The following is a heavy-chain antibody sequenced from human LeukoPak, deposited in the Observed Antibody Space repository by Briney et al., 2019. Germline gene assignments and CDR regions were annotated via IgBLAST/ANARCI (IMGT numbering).Heavy chain of an antibody. CDR2: IYYSGST. V-gene: IGHV4-59*01. CDR3: ARDFLGGADAFDI. CDR1: GGSISSYY. J-gene: IGHJ3*02. Sequence: SETLSLTCTVSGGSISSYYWSWIRQPPGKGLEWIGYIYYSGSTNYNPSLKSRVTISVDTSKNQFSLKLSSVTAADTAVYYCARDFLGGADAFDIWGQGTMVTVSS. D-gene: IGHD2/OR15-2a*01.